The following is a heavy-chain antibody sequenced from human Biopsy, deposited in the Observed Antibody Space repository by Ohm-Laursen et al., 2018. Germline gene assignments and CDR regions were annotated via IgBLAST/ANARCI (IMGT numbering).Heavy chain of an antibody. J-gene: IGHJ4*02. D-gene: IGHD2-15*01. Sequence: TLSLTCPVSGGSISSFYWIWIRQPPGQGPEWIGDNSDSGSTNNKPSLKSQVIISVNSSKNQFPLNLSSVTAADTAVYYSARRGSGGRSFDHWGQGTLVTVSS. CDR1: GGSISSFY. CDR2: NSDSGST. V-gene: IGHV4-59*08. CDR3: ARRGSGGRSFDH.